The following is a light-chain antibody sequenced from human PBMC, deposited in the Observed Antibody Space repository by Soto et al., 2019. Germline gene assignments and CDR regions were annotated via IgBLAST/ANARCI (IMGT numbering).Light chain of an antibody. CDR3: HHYGSSPPFT. Sequence: EVVLTQSPGTLSLSPGERVTLSCGASQTVSSSYLAWYQQKPGQAPRLLTYGASNRATGIPDRFGGSGSGTDFTLTINRLEPEDFAVYYCHHYGSSPPFTFGQGTKLEI. J-gene: IGKJ2*01. CDR1: QTVSSSY. V-gene: IGKV3-20*01. CDR2: GAS.